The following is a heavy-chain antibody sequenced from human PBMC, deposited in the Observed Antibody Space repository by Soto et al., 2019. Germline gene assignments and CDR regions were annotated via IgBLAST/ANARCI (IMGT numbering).Heavy chain of an antibody. CDR1: GGTFSSYP. CDR3: ARNVDSGMPIFDY. CDR2: IIPIFETP. J-gene: IGHJ4*01. Sequence: QVQLVQSGAEVKKPGSSVKVSCKVSGGTFSSYPINWVRQAPGHGPEWMGGIIPIFETPTYAQKFQGRVTITADESTSTAYMELSRLRSEDTAVYYCARNVDSGMPIFDYWGQGALVTVSS. V-gene: IGHV1-69*01. D-gene: IGHD5-18*01.